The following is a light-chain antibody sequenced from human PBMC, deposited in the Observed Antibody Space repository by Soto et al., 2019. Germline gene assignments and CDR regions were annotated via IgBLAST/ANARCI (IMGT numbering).Light chain of an antibody. J-gene: IGKJ5*01. CDR2: DES. CDR3: QKRSNWQIS. CDR1: QSVSTY. V-gene: IGKV3-11*01. Sequence: NVLTQSPATLYLSPWQRANLSCRASQSVSTYFAWYQQKPGQAHRLLIYDESNRVAGITDRFRGSGSGTDFTLTISSLEPDDFAVYYCQKRSNWQISFGKGTR.